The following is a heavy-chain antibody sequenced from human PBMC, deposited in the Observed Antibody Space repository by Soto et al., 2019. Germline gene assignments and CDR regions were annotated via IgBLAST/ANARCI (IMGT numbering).Heavy chain of an antibody. CDR2: IYWDDDK. D-gene: IGHD6-6*01. J-gene: IGHJ4*02. CDR3: ARLGSSLDFDY. V-gene: IGHV2-5*02. Sequence: QITLKESGPTLVKPTQTLTLTCTFSGFSLSTSGVGVGWIRQPPGKALEWLALIYWDDDKRYSPSLKSRLTITKHTSKNQVVLTMTHMDPVDTPTYYCARLGSSLDFDYWGQGTLVTVSS. CDR1: GFSLSTSGVG.